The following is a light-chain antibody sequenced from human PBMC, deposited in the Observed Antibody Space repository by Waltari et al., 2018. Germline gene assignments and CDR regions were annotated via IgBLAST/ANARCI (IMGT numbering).Light chain of an antibody. V-gene: IGLV2-14*01. Sequence: QSALTQPASVSGSPGQSITISCTGTSSDVGGYNYVSWYQQHPGKAPKLMIYDVSKRPSGVPNRFSGSKTGNPASLTSSGLQAEDEADYYCSSYTSSSSNYVFGTGTKVTVL. CDR1: SSDVGGYNY. CDR2: DVS. J-gene: IGLJ1*01. CDR3: SSYTSSSSNYV.